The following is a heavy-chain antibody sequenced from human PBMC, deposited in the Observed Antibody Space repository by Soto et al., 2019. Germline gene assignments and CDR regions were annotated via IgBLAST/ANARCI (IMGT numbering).Heavy chain of an antibody. Sequence: PSETLSLTCAVYGGSFSGYYWSWIRQPPGKGLEWIGEINHSGSTNYNPSLKSRVTISVDTSKNQFSLKLSSVTAADTAVYYCARSSRITMVRGVDYWGQGTLVTVS. CDR1: GGSFSGYY. CDR2: INHSGST. CDR3: ARSSRITMVRGVDY. J-gene: IGHJ4*02. V-gene: IGHV4-34*01. D-gene: IGHD3-10*01.